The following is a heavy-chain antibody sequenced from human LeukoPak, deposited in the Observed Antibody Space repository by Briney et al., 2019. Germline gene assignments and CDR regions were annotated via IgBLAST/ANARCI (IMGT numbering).Heavy chain of an antibody. CDR2: ISSNGGST. CDR1: GFTFSSYA. Sequence: GGSLRLSCAASGFTFSSYAMHWVRQAPGKGLEYVSAISSNGGSTYYANSVKGRFTISRDNSKNTLYLQMGSLRAEDMAVYYCARGGITKFDYWGQGTLVSVSS. V-gene: IGHV3-64*01. D-gene: IGHD3-10*01. J-gene: IGHJ4*02. CDR3: ARGGITKFDY.